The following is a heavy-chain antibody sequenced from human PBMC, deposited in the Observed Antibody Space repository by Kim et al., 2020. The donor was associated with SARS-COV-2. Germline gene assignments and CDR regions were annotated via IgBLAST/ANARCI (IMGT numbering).Heavy chain of an antibody. D-gene: IGHD3-22*01. Sequence: GGSLRLSCAASGFTFSSYTMSWVRQAPGKGLEWVSDISGSGGSTYYADSVKGRFTISRDNSKNTLYLQMSSLRAEDTAVYYCAKEDYYDSSGYPGDAFDIWGQGTMVTVSS. CDR3: AKEDYYDSSGYPGDAFDI. CDR1: GFTFSSYT. J-gene: IGHJ3*02. CDR2: ISGSGGST. V-gene: IGHV3-23*01.